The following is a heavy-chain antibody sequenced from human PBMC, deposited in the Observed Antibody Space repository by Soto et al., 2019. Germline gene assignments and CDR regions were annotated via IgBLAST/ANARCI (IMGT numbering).Heavy chain of an antibody. CDR1: GFTVSSNY. CDR2: IYSGGST. D-gene: IGHD5-12*01. Sequence: PGGSLRLSCAASGFTVSSNYMSWVRQAPGKGLEWVSVIYSGGSTYYADSVKGRFTISRDNSKNTLYLQMNSLRAEDTAVYYCARSPDRWLQLKRDYYGMDVWGQGTTVTVSS. CDR3: ARSPDRWLQLKRDYYGMDV. V-gene: IGHV3-53*01. J-gene: IGHJ6*02.